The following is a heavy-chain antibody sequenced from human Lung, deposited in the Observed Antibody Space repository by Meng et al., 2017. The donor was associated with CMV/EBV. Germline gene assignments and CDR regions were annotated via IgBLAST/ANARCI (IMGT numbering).Heavy chain of an antibody. CDR1: GYIFSGYY. J-gene: IGHJ4*02. CDR3: ARGSFRDGYNRPLGY. V-gene: IGHV1-2*02. D-gene: IGHD5-24*01. Sequence: AXVXVSXXAAGYIFSGYYMHWVRQPPGQGLEWMGWINPNSGGTNYAQKFQGRVTMTRATSISTPYMALSMLRSDDTAVYYCARGSFRDGYNRPLGYWGQGXLVTVSS. CDR2: INPNSGGT.